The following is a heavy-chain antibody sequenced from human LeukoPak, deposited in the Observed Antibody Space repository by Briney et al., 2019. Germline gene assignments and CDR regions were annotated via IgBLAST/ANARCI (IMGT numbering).Heavy chain of an antibody. V-gene: IGHV4-59*01. J-gene: IGHJ4*02. CDR1: GASISSYY. D-gene: IGHD6-6*01. CDR2: IYYSGST. Sequence: SETLSLTCTVSGASISSYYWSWIRHPPGKGLEWIGHIYYSGSTNYNPSLKSRVTISVDTSKNQFSLKLSSVTAADTAVYYCARTLSEYSSSSLGYWGQGTLVTVSS. CDR3: ARTLSEYSSSSLGY.